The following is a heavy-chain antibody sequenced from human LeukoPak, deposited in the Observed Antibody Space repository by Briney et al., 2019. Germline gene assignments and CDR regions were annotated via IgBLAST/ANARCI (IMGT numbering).Heavy chain of an antibody. CDR3: ARDVEGGTFDI. CDR2: IDQSGGRN. J-gene: IGHJ3*02. D-gene: IGHD3-16*01. V-gene: IGHV3-7*05. CDR1: GFTFSRFW. Sequence: GGSLRLSCAASGFTFSRFWMNWVRQAPGRGLEWVANIDQSGGRNNYVDSVEGRFTISRENAKNSLFLEMSSLRADDTAVYFCARDVEGGTFDIWGQGTTVTVSS.